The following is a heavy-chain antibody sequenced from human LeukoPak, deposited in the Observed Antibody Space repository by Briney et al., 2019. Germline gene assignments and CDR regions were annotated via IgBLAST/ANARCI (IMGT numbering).Heavy chain of an antibody. J-gene: IGHJ4*02. Sequence: GGSLRLSCAASGFSFSSYAMSWIRQAPGKGLEWVSAISGSGDSTYYPDSVKGRFTISRDNSKNTLYLQMNSLRAEDTAIYYCAKEKDSYGYFDYWGQGTLVTVSS. D-gene: IGHD4-17*01. V-gene: IGHV3-23*01. CDR3: AKEKDSYGYFDY. CDR2: ISGSGDST. CDR1: GFSFSSYA.